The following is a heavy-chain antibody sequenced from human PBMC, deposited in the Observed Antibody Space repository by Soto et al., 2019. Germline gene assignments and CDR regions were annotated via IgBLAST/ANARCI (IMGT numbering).Heavy chain of an antibody. CDR3: ASQGYCSGGSCYSADNWFDP. V-gene: IGHV1-18*01. CDR1: GYTFTSYG. Sequence: ASVKVSCKASGYTFTSYGISWVRQAPGQGLEWMGWISAYNGNTNYAQKLQGRVTMTTDTSPSTAYRGLRSLRSDDTAVYYCASQGYCSGGSCYSADNWFDPWGQGTLVTVSS. D-gene: IGHD2-15*01. J-gene: IGHJ5*02. CDR2: ISAYNGNT.